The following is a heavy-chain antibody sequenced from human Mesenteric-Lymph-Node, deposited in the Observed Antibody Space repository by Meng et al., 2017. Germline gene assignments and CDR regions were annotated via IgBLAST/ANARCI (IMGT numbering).Heavy chain of an antibody. D-gene: IGHD2-15*01. CDR3: AHLSAKATPKFFDY. Sequence: SGPTLVKPTQTLTLTCTFSGFSLSTSGVGVGWIRQPPGKALEWLALIYWNDDKRYSPSLKSRLTITKDTSKNQVVLTMTNMDPVDTATYFCAHLSAKATPKFFDYWGQGTLVTVSS. J-gene: IGHJ4*02. V-gene: IGHV2-5*01. CDR2: IYWNDDK. CDR1: GFSLSTSGVG.